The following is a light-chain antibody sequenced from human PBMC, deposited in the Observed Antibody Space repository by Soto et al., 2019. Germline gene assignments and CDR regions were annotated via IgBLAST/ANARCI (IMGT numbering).Light chain of an antibody. J-gene: IGKJ3*01. Sequence: EIVLTQSPGTLSLSPGERATLSCRASQSVTSSYLAWYQQKAGQAPRLLIYGASIRATGIPATFSGSGSGTDFTLTISRLEPEDFAVYFCQQYGSSPGTFGPGAKVDIE. V-gene: IGKV3-20*01. CDR2: GAS. CDR1: QSVTSSY. CDR3: QQYGSSPGT.